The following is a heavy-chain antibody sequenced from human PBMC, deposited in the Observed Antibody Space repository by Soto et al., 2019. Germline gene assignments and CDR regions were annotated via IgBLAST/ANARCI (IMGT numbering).Heavy chain of an antibody. CDR2: IWFDGSNE. CDR3: ARPPPGDPVGGFDY. J-gene: IGHJ4*02. V-gene: IGHV3-33*01. Sequence: QVQLVESGGGVVQPGRSLRLSCAASGFTFSNYGMHWVRQAPGKGLEWVALIWFDGSNEYYADSVKDRFTISRDNSKNTLYLQMSSLSAEDTAVYYCARPPPGDPVGGFDYWGQGTLVTVSS. D-gene: IGHD2-21*01. CDR1: GFTFSNYG.